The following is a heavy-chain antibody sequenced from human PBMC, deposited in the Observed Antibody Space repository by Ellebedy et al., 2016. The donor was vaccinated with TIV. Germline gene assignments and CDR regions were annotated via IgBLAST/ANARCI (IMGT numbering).Heavy chain of an antibody. CDR3: AKSGVSSGPFDY. Sequence: GESLKISCVASGFTFSGYAMSWVRQAPGKGLEWVSTISNTGSRTYYADSVEGRFIISRDNSKNTLYLQMNSLRAEDTAVYYCAKSGVSSGPFDYWGQGTLVTVSS. CDR2: ISNTGSRT. D-gene: IGHD6-19*01. J-gene: IGHJ4*02. V-gene: IGHV3-23*01. CDR1: GFTFSGYA.